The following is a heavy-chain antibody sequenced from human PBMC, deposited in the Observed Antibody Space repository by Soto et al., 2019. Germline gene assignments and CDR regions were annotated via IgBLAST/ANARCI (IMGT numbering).Heavy chain of an antibody. CDR2: ISSSSSTI. CDR3: ARDLLSLSRTGVGCLGY. D-gene: IGHD1-1*01. CDR1: GFTFSSYS. Sequence: EVQLVESGGGLVQPGGSLRLSCAASGFTFSSYSMNWVRQAPGKGLEWVSYISSSSSTIYYADSVKGRFTISRDNAKTSLYLQMNSLRDEDTAVYYCARDLLSLSRTGVGCLGYWGQGTLVTVSS. V-gene: IGHV3-48*02. J-gene: IGHJ4*02.